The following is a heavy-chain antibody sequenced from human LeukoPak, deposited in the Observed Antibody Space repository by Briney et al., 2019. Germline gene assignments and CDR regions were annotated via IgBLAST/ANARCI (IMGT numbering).Heavy chain of an antibody. Sequence: ASVKVSCKASGYTFTGYYMHWVRQAPGQGLEWMGRINPNSGGTNYAQKFQGRVTMTRDTSISTAYMEPSRLRSDDTAVYYCAKGRISSSSTGTKYNWFDPWGQGTLVTVSS. D-gene: IGHD6-6*01. CDR3: AKGRISSSSTGTKYNWFDP. CDR2: INPNSGGT. CDR1: GYTFTGYY. V-gene: IGHV1-2*06. J-gene: IGHJ5*02.